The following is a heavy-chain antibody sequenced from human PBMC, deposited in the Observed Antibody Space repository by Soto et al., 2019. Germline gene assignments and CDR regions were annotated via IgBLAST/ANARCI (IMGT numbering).Heavy chain of an antibody. CDR3: AKGSDCSSTSCYRPNWFDP. CDR2: ISGSGGST. J-gene: IGHJ5*02. D-gene: IGHD2-2*01. CDR1: GFTFSSYA. Sequence: GGSLRLSCXASGFTFSSYAMSWVRQAPGKGLEWVSAISGSGGSTYYADSVKGRFTISRDNSKNTLYLQMNSLRAEDTAVYYCAKGSDCSSTSCYRPNWFDPWGQGTLVTVSS. V-gene: IGHV3-23*01.